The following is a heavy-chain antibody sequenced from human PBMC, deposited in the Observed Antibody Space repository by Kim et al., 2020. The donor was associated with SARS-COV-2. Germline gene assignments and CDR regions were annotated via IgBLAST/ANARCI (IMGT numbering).Heavy chain of an antibody. V-gene: IGHV3-48*02. J-gene: IGHJ4*02. Sequence: KCRLTISRDNAKNSLYLQMHRLRDEDTAVYYCARDPTYDFWSGYSRSFDYWGQGTLVTVSS. CDR3: ARDPTYDFWSGYSRSFDY. D-gene: IGHD3-3*01.